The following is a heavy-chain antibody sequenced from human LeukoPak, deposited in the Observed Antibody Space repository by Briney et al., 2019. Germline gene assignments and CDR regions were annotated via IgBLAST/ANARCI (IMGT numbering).Heavy chain of an antibody. CDR2: IQYDGSNK. J-gene: IGHJ4*02. CDR1: GFTFSSYG. V-gene: IGHV3-30*02. CDR3: AKDQRGVAAAGTEH. Sequence: GGSLRLSCAASGFTFSSYGMHWVRQAPGKGLEWVAFIQYDGSNKYYADSVKGRFTISRDNSKNTLYLQMNSLRAEDTAVYYCAKDQRGVAAAGTEHWGQGTLVTVSS. D-gene: IGHD6-13*01.